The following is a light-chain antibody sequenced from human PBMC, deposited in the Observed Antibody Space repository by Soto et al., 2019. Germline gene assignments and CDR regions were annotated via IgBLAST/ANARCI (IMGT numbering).Light chain of an antibody. V-gene: IGKV1-8*01. CDR2: DAS. CDR1: QDIHNY. J-gene: IGKJ1*01. Sequence: AVLLTQSPSSFSASTGDIATITCRASQDIHNYLAWYQQVPGKSPKLLLYDASILQTGVPSRFSGSGSGTDFTLTIDGLQSEDFATYLCQHYYNYPWTFGQGTTVE. CDR3: QHYYNYPWT.